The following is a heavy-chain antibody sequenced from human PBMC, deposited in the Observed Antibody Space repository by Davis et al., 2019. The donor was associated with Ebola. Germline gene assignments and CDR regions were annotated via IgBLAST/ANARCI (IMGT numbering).Heavy chain of an antibody. Sequence: PGGSLRLSCVASGFTFSNHAMHWVRQAPGKGLEWVAVVSHSEREKFYTDSVKGGFTISRDNSENTLYLQMNSLTADDTAVYYCARAVFHEVLDYWGQGTPVTVSS. CDR2: VSHSEREK. D-gene: IGHD3-3*01. J-gene: IGHJ4*02. CDR1: GFTFSNHA. CDR3: ARAVFHEVLDY. V-gene: IGHV3-30*04.